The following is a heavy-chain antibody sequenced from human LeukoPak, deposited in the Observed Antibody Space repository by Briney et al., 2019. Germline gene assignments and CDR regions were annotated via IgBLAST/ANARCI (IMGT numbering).Heavy chain of an antibody. CDR2: INHSGST. D-gene: IGHD3-10*01. CDR3: ARGLSPRINMVRGVRPPFRGVFDY. Sequence: SETLSLTCAVYGGSFSGCYWSWIRQPPGKGLEWIGEINHSGSTNYNPSLKSRVTISVDTSKNQFSLKLSSVTAADTAVYYCARGLSPRINMVRGVRPPFRGVFDYWGQGTLVTVSS. V-gene: IGHV4-34*01. CDR1: GGSFSGCY. J-gene: IGHJ4*02.